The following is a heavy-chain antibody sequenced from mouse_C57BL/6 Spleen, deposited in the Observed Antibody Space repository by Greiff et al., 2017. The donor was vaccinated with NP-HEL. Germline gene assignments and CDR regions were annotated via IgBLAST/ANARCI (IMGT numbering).Heavy chain of an antibody. CDR3: TREGGFYYGSSRYFDV. J-gene: IGHJ1*03. CDR1: GFTFSSYA. CDR2: ISSGGDYI. Sequence: EVQLVESGEGLVKPGGSLKLSCAASGFTFSSYAMSWVRQTPEKRLEWVAYISSGGDYIYYADTVKGRFTISRANARNTLYLQMSSLKSEDTAMYYCTREGGFYYGSSRYFDVWGTGTTVTVSS. V-gene: IGHV5-9-1*02. D-gene: IGHD1-1*01.